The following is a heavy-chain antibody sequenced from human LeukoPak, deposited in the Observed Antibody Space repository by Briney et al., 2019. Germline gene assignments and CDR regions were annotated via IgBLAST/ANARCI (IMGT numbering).Heavy chain of an antibody. V-gene: IGHV4-59*08. CDR3: ARRGGYYSTYYYGMDV. CDR1: GGSISSYY. Sequence: SETLSPTCTVSGGSISSYYWSWIRQPPGKGLEWIGYIYYSGSTNYNPSLKSRVTISVDTSKNQFSLKLSSVTAADTAVYYCARRGGYYSTYYYGMDVWGQGTTVTVSS. CDR2: IYYSGST. D-gene: IGHD3-22*01. J-gene: IGHJ6*02.